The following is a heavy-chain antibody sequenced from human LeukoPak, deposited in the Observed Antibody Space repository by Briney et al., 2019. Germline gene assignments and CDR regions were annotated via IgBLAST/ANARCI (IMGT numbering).Heavy chain of an antibody. CDR1: GGSINSNSYY. CDR2: IYYTGST. CDR3: ARLLVGATSPNFDY. V-gene: IGHV4-39*01. J-gene: IGHJ4*02. Sequence: SKTLSLTCTVSGGSINSNSYYWAWIRQPPGKGLEWIGTIYYTGSTYYNPSLKSRVAISVDTSKNHFSLKLSSVTAADTAVYYCARLLVGATSPNFDYWGQGTLVTVSS. D-gene: IGHD1-26*01.